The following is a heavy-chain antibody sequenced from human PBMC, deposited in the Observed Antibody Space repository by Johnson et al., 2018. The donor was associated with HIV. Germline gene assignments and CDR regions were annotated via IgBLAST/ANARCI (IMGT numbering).Heavy chain of an antibody. D-gene: IGHD3-22*01. Sequence: QVQLVESGGGVVQPGTSLRLSCLASGFTFSSYGMHWVRQAPGKGLQWVAVIWYDGSDKYYADSVKGRFTISRDSSKNTLYLQMNSLRAEDTAVYFCVRDRGTVVIWSDAFDMWGQGTMVTVSS. J-gene: IGHJ3*02. CDR1: GFTFSSYG. CDR3: VRDRGTVVIWSDAFDM. V-gene: IGHV3-33*01. CDR2: IWYDGSDK.